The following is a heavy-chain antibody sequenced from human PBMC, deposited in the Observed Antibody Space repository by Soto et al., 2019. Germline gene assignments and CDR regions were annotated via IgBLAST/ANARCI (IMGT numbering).Heavy chain of an antibody. Sequence: PSETLSLTCTVSGGSTSSYYWSWIRQPPGKGLEWIGYIYYSGSTNYNPSLKSRVTISVDTSKNQFSLKLSSVTAADTAVYYCARSASAAGPYNWFAPWGQGTLVTVSS. J-gene: IGHJ5*02. CDR1: GGSTSSYY. V-gene: IGHV4-59*01. D-gene: IGHD6-13*01. CDR2: IYYSGST. CDR3: ARSASAAGPYNWFAP.